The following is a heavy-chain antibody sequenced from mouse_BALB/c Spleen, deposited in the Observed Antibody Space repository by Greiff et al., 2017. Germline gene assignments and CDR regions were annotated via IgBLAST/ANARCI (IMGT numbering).Heavy chain of an antibody. Sequence: QVQLKESGPGLVAPSQSLSITCTVSGFSLTGYGVNWVRQPPGKGLEWLGMIWGDGSTDYNSALKSRLSISKDNSKSQVFLKMNSLQTDDTARYYCARDRNPRYYAMDYWGQGTSVTVSS. CDR1: GFSLTGYG. J-gene: IGHJ4*01. CDR3: ARDRNPRYYAMDY. D-gene: IGHD2-1*01. CDR2: IWGDGST. V-gene: IGHV2-6-7*01.